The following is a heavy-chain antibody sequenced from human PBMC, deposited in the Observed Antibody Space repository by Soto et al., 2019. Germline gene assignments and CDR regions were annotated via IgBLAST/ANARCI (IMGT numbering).Heavy chain of an antibody. Sequence: GGSLRLSCTASGFTFGDYAMSWFRQAPGKGLEWVGFIRSKAYGGTTEYAASVKGRFTISRDDSKSIAYLQMNSLKTEDTAVYYCTRDIRDYDFWSGYYDYYYYYMDVWGKGTMVTVSS. V-gene: IGHV3-49*03. J-gene: IGHJ6*03. CDR3: TRDIRDYDFWSGYYDYYYYYMDV. D-gene: IGHD3-3*01. CDR1: GFTFGDYA. CDR2: IRSKAYGGTT.